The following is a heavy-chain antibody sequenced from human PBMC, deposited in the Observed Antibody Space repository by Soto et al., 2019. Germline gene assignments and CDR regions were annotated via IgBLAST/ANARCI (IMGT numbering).Heavy chain of an antibody. V-gene: IGHV4-4*07. Sequence: SETLSLTCTVSGGSIGGYFWTWVRQPPGMPLEGLGHVAASGSTAYNPSLRSRLSLSLDVSKNRFSLELTSVTAADTATYFCARGGSTHYYYGLDVWGQGTTVTVSS. CDR3: ARGGSTHYYYGLDV. J-gene: IGHJ6*02. CDR1: GGSIGGYF. CDR2: VAASGST.